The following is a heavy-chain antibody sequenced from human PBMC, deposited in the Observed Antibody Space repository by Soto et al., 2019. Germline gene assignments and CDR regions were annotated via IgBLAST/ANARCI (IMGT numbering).Heavy chain of an antibody. CDR3: ASVQLSSGLYVWFDP. D-gene: IGHD6-25*01. CDR2: IYYDGST. CDR1: GGSISTYY. V-gene: IGHV4-59*01. J-gene: IGHJ5*02. Sequence: SETLSLTCTVSGGSISTYYWSWIRQPPGKGLEWIGYIYYDGSTSYNPSLRSRVTISVDTSKNQFSLILSSATSADTAVYYCASVQLSSGLYVWFDPPGQGTLV.